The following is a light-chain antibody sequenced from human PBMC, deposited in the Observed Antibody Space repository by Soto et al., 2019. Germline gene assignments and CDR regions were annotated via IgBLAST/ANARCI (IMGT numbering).Light chain of an antibody. CDR2: EVS. V-gene: IGLV2-14*01. CDR1: SSDVGGYKY. J-gene: IGLJ7*01. CDR3: SSYTSSGTLV. Sequence: QSALTQPPSVSGSPGQSITISCTGTSSDVGGYKYVSWYQHLPGKAPKLMLYEVSKRPSGVSNRFSGSKSGDTASLIISGLQAEDEADYYCSSYTSSGTLVFGGGTQLTVL.